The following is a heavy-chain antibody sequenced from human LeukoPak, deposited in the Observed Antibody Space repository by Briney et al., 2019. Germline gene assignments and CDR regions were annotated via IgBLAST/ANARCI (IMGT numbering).Heavy chain of an antibody. Sequence: PGGSLRLSCAASGFTFSSYGMHWVRQAPGKGLEWVAVISYDGSNKYYADSVKGRFTISRDNSKNTLYLQMNSLRAEDTAVYYCARGIVVVPAARTLDYWGQGTLVTVSS. J-gene: IGHJ4*02. CDR1: GFTFSSYG. V-gene: IGHV3-30*03. CDR2: ISYDGSNK. D-gene: IGHD2-2*01. CDR3: ARGIVVVPAARTLDY.